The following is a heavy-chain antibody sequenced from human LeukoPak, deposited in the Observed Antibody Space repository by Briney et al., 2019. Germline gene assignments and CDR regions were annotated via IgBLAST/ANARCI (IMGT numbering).Heavy chain of an antibody. CDR3: AREYGSGSY. D-gene: IGHD3-10*01. Sequence: SSETLSLTCTVSGGSISSGSYYWSWIRQPAGKGLEWIGRIYTSGSTNYNPSLKSRVTISVDTSKNQFSLELSSVTAADTAVYYCAREYGSGSYWGQGTLVTVSS. CDR2: IYTSGST. V-gene: IGHV4-61*02. CDR1: GGSISSGSYY. J-gene: IGHJ4*02.